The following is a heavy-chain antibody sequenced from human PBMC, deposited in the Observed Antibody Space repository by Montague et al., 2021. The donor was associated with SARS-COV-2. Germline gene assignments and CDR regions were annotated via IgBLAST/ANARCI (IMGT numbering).Heavy chain of an antibody. CDR2: IYHSGST. J-gene: IGHJ6*02. Sequence: SETLSLTRTVSGYSISSGYYWGWIRQPPGKGLGWIGSIYHSGSTYYNPSLKSRVTISVDTSKNQFSLKLGSVTAADTAVYYCARDDYTPGDYYYYYGMNVWGQGTTVTVSS. CDR1: GYSISSGYY. CDR3: ARDDYTPGDYYYYYGMNV. V-gene: IGHV4-38-2*02. D-gene: IGHD4-11*01.